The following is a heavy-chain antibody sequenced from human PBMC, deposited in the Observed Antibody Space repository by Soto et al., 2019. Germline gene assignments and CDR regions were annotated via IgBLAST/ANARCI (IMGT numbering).Heavy chain of an antibody. J-gene: IGHJ6*02. Sequence: GGSLRLSCAASGFTFEDHAMHWVRQAPGKGLEWVSGISWDSGKIAYADSVKGRFTISRDNANNSLYLQMNSLRADDTAVYYCVKDKYNEELPVYYYNGLDVWGQGTTVTVYS. D-gene: IGHD1-7*01. V-gene: IGHV3-9*01. CDR3: VKDKYNEELPVYYYNGLDV. CDR1: GFTFEDHA. CDR2: ISWDSGKI.